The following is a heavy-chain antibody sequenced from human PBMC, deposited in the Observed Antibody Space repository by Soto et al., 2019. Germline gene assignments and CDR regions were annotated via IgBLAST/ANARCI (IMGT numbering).Heavy chain of an antibody. Sequence: GGSLRLSCAASGFTFSSYSMNWVRQAPGKGLEWVSSISSSSSYIYYADSVKGRFTISRDNAKNSLYLQMNSLRAEDTAVYYCAKTDSLVYMAGHYWGQGTLVTVSS. CDR1: GFTFSSYS. D-gene: IGHD6-19*01. J-gene: IGHJ4*02. CDR2: ISSSSSYI. V-gene: IGHV3-21*04. CDR3: AKTDSLVYMAGHY.